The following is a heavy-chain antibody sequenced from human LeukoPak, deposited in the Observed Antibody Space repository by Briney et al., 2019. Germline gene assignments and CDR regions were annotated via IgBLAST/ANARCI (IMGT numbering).Heavy chain of an antibody. J-gene: IGHJ4*02. CDR3: ALHRVGSSSWYDPLDDY. CDR2: IYWVDDK. V-gene: IGHV2-5*02. CDR1: GFSLSTSGVG. Sequence: SGPTLVNPTQTLTLTCTFSGFSLSTSGVGVGWIRQPPGKALEWLALIYWVDDKRYSPSLKSRLTITKDTSKNQVVLTMTNMDPVDTATYYCALHRVGSSSWYDPLDDYWGQGTLVTVSS. D-gene: IGHD6-13*01.